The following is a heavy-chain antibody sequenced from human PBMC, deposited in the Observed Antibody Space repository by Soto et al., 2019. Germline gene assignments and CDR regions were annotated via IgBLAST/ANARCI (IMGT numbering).Heavy chain of an antibody. V-gene: IGHV3-23*01. J-gene: IGHJ4*02. CDR3: AKSLGDMVTFGGVIIVTLGDY. D-gene: IGHD3-16*02. CDR2: GGST. Sequence: GGSTYYADSAKGRFTISRDNSKNTLYLQMNSLRAEDTAVYYCAKSLGDMVTFGGVIIVTLGDYWGQGTLVTVTS.